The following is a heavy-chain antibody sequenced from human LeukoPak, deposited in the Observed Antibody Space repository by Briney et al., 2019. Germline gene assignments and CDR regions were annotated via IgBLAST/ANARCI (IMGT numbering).Heavy chain of an antibody. V-gene: IGHV3-30-3*01. CDR3: ARDEVDTAMVGYYYYGMDV. CDR2: ISYDGSNK. D-gene: IGHD5-18*01. Sequence: GGSLRLSCAASGFTFSSYAMHWVRQAPGKGLEWMAVISYDGSNKYYADSVKGRFTISRDNSKNTLYLQMNSLRAEDTAVYYCARDEVDTAMVGYYYYGMDVWGQGTTVTVSS. J-gene: IGHJ6*02. CDR1: GFTFSSYA.